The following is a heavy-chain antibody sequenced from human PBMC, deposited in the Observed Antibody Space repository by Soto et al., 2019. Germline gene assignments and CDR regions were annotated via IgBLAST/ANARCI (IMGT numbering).Heavy chain of an antibody. D-gene: IGHD2-15*01. V-gene: IGHV3-11*06. Sequence: GGSLRLSCAASGFTFSDYYMSWIRQAPGKGLEWVSYISSSSSYTNYADSVKGRFAISRDNAKNSLYLQMNSLRAEDTAVYYCAAHVKLHYCSGGSCYWFDPWGQGTLVNVSS. CDR2: ISSSSSYT. CDR3: AAHVKLHYCSGGSCYWFDP. CDR1: GFTFSDYY. J-gene: IGHJ5*02.